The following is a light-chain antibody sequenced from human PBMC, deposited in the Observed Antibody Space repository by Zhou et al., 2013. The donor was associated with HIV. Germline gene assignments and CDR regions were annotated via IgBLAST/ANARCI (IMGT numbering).Light chain of an antibody. CDR1: QSVNSN. CDR2: GAS. CDR3: QQYNDWPKVT. J-gene: IGKJ4*01. V-gene: IGKV3-15*01. Sequence: EIVLTQSPATLSVSPGERATLSCRASQSVNSNLAWYRQKPGQAPRLLIYGASTRATDVPARFRGGGSGTDFILSISSLQSEDFAVYYCQQYNDWPKVTFGGGTKVEIK.